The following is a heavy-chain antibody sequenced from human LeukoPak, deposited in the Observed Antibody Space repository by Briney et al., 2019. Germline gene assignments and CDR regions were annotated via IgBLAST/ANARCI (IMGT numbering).Heavy chain of an antibody. V-gene: IGHV3-30-3*01. D-gene: IGHD4-17*01. CDR2: ISYDGSNN. CDR3: ARDKENNGDYFNWFDP. CDR1: GFTFSTYA. Sequence: GRSLRLSCAASGFTFSTYAMHWVRQAPGKGLEWVAVISYDGSNNYYADSVKGRFTISRDNSKNTLYLQMNSLRAEDTAVYYCARDKENNGDYFNWFDPWGQGTLVTVSS. J-gene: IGHJ5*02.